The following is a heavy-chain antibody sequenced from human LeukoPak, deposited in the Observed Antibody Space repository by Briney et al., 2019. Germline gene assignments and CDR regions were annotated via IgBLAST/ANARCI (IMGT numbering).Heavy chain of an antibody. CDR3: ARGRCSGGSCYSIGWFDP. V-gene: IGHV4-34*01. Sequence: SETLSLTCAVYGGSFSGYYWSWIRQPPGKGLEWIGEINHSGSTNYNPSLKSRVTISVDTSKNQFSLKLSSVTAADTAVYYCARGRCSGGSCYSIGWFDPWGQGTLVTVSS. CDR1: GGSFSGYY. J-gene: IGHJ5*02. CDR2: INHSGST. D-gene: IGHD2-15*01.